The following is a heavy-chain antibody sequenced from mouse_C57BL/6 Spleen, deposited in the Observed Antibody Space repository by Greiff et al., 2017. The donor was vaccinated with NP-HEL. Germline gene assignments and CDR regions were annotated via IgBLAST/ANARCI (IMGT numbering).Heavy chain of an antibody. J-gene: IGHJ2*01. CDR1: GYTFTSYW. Sequence: VQLQQSGTELVKPGASVKLSCKASGYTFTSYWMHWVKQRPGQGLEWIGNINPSNGGTNYNEKFKSKATLTVDKSSSTAYMQLSSLTSEDSAVYYCAREGGITTVVGNYWGQSTTLTVSS. CDR3: AREGGITTVVGNY. CDR2: INPSNGGT. D-gene: IGHD1-1*01. V-gene: IGHV1-53*01.